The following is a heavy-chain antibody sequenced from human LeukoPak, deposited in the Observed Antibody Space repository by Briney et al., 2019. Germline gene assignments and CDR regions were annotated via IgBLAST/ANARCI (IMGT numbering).Heavy chain of an antibody. J-gene: IGHJ4*02. D-gene: IGHD2-15*01. CDR3: ARGDCSGGSCYLSLTTIDY. V-gene: IGHV3-48*01. CDR1: GFTFSSYS. Sequence: GGSLRLSCAASGFTFSSYSMNWVRQAPGKGLEWLSYISSSSSTTYYADSVKGRFTISRDNAKSSLYLQMNSLRAEDTAVYYCARGDCSGGSCYLSLTTIDYWGQGTLVTVSS. CDR2: ISSSSSTT.